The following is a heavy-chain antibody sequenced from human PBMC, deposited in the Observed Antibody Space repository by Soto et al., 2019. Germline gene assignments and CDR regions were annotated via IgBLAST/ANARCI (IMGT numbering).Heavy chain of an antibody. CDR1: GFTFSSYA. J-gene: IGHJ4*02. CDR2: ISGSGGST. D-gene: IGHD2-15*01. Sequence: EVQLLESGGGLVQPGGSLRLSCAASGFTFSSYAMSWVRQAPEKGLEWVSAISGSGGSTYYADSVKGRFTISSDNSKHTLYLQMNSLRAADTAVYYCARRVVVAASADYWGQGTLVTFSS. V-gene: IGHV3-23*01. CDR3: ARRVVVAASADY.